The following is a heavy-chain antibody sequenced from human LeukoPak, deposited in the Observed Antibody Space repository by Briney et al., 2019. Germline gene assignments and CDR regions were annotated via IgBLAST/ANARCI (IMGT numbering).Heavy chain of an antibody. CDR1: GFALSHSGVA. CDR3: SHRQNSDYGY. J-gene: IGHJ4*02. V-gene: IGHV2-5*01. Sequence: SGPTLVNPTQTLTLTCTFSGFALSHSGVAVGWIRQPPGKAPEWLALIYGNDDVRYSPSLQSRHTITKDTSKNQVVLTMTDMDPVDTATYYCSHRQNSDYGYWGQGTLVTVSS. D-gene: IGHD4-17*01. CDR2: IYGNDDV.